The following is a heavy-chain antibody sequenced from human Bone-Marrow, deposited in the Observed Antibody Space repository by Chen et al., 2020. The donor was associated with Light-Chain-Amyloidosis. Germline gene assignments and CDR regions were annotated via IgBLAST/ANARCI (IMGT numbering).Heavy chain of an antibody. CDR2: IYPDDSDA. D-gene: IGHD5-12*01. CDR1: GYTFPNYW. J-gene: IGHJ4*02. CDR3: ARRRDGYNFDY. V-gene: IGHV5-51*01. Sequence: VQLEQSGPEVKKPGDSLKISCKVSGYTFPNYWIGWVRQMPGKGLEWMGVIYPDDSDARYSPSFEGQVTISADKSITTAYLQWRSLKASDTAMYYCARRRDGYNFDYWGQGTLVTVSS.